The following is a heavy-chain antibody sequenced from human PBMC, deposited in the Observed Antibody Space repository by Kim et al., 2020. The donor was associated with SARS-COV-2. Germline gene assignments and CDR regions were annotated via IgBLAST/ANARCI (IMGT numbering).Heavy chain of an antibody. J-gene: IGHJ4*02. CDR1: GFTFSSYA. Sequence: GGSLRLSCAASGFTFSSYAMSWVRQAPGKGLEWVSAISGSGGSTYYADSVKGRFTISRDNSKNTLYLQMNSLRAEDTAVYYCAKGKKVIFGVVISSFDYWGQGTLVTVSS. CDR3: AKGKKVIFGVVISSFDY. CDR2: ISGSGGST. D-gene: IGHD3-3*01. V-gene: IGHV3-23*01.